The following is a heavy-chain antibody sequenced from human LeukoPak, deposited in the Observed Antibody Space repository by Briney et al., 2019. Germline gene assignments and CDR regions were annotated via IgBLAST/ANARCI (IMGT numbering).Heavy chain of an antibody. Sequence: ASVKVSCKASGGTFSSYAISWVRQAPGQGLEWMGGIIPIFGTANYAQKFQGRVTITTDKSTSTAYMELSSLRSEDTAVYYCARGDVDTAMVFDYWGQGTLVTVSS. CDR3: ARGDVDTAMVFDY. J-gene: IGHJ4*02. CDR1: GGTFSSYA. D-gene: IGHD5-18*01. V-gene: IGHV1-69*05. CDR2: IIPIFGTA.